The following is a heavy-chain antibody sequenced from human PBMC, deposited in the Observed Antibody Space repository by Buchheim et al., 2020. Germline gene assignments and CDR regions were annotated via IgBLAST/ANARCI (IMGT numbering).Heavy chain of an antibody. CDR3: ARVYYGDYPHASYYYYYYGMDV. Sequence: QVQLVQSGAEVKKPGSSVKVSCKASGGTFSSYTISWVRQAPGQGLEWMGRIIPILGIANYAQKFQGRVTITADKSTSTAYMELSSMRSEDTAVYYCARVYYGDYPHASYYYYYYGMDVWGQGTT. CDR2: IIPILGIA. J-gene: IGHJ6*02. D-gene: IGHD4-17*01. V-gene: IGHV1-69*02. CDR1: GGTFSSYT.